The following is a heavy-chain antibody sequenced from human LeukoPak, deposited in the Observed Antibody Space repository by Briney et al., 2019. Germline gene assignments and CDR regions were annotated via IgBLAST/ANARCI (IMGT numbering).Heavy chain of an antibody. CDR3: AKSWGYTRPYYNYMDV. D-gene: IGHD3-16*02. CDR2: ISGSGGST. V-gene: IGHV3-23*01. Sequence: PGGSLRLSCAASGFTFSSYAMRWVRHAPGKGLEWVSAISGSGGSTYYADSVKGRFTISRDNSKNTLSLQMNGLRPEDTAVYYCAKSWGYTRPYYNYMDVWGKGTTVTVSS. CDR1: GFTFSSYA. J-gene: IGHJ6*03.